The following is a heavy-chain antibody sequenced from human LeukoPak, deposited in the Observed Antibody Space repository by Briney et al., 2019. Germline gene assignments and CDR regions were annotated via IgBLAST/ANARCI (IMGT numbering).Heavy chain of an antibody. Sequence: PSQTLSLTRTVSGGSISSGGYYWSWIRQHPGKGLEWIGYIYYSGSTYYNPSLKSRVTISVDTSKNQFSLKLSSVTAADTAVYYCASAVVPAAKDYYGMDVWGKGTTVTVSS. D-gene: IGHD2-2*01. CDR3: ASAVVPAAKDYYGMDV. V-gene: IGHV4-31*03. CDR2: IYYSGST. CDR1: GGSISSGGYY. J-gene: IGHJ6*04.